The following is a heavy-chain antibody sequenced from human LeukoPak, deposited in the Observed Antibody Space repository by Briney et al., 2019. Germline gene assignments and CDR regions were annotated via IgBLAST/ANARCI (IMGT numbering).Heavy chain of an antibody. J-gene: IGHJ4*02. V-gene: IGHV3-30*04. CDR3: ARDVGRGGGY. Sequence: GGSLRLSRAAPGFTFSSYAMHWVRQAPGKGLEWVAVISYDGSNKYYADSVKGRFTISRDNSKNTLYLQMNSLRAEDTAVYYCARDVGRGGGYWGQGTLVTVSS. CDR2: ISYDGSNK. D-gene: IGHD2-15*01. CDR1: GFTFSSYA.